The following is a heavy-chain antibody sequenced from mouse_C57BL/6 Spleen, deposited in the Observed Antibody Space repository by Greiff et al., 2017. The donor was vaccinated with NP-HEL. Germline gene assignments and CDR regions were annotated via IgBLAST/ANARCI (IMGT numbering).Heavy chain of an antibody. CDR1: GFTFTDYY. Sequence: EVHLVESGGGLVQPGGSLSLSCAASGFTFTDYYMSWVRQPPGKALEWLGFIINKANGYTTEYSASVKGRFTISRDNSQSILYLQMNALRAEDSATYYCARCRGYPLVFDVWGTGTTVTVAS. D-gene: IGHD2-14*01. CDR3: ARCRGYPLVFDV. CDR2: IINKANGYTT. J-gene: IGHJ1*03. V-gene: IGHV7-3*01.